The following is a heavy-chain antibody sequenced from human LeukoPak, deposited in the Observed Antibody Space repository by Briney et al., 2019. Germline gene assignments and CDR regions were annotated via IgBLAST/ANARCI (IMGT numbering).Heavy chain of an antibody. CDR3: TRNPHPYCSGVHCPSDS. J-gene: IGHJ4*02. V-gene: IGHV3-49*03. CDR2: IRSKTYSGAT. CDR1: GLTFGEYG. D-gene: IGHD2-15*01. Sequence: GGSLRLSCTTSGLTFGEYGMSWFRQAPGKGLEWVSLIRSKTYSGATDYAASVKGRFVISRDDSESIAYLQMNSLKTEDTGVYYCTRNPHPYCSGVHCPSDSWGQGALVTVSS.